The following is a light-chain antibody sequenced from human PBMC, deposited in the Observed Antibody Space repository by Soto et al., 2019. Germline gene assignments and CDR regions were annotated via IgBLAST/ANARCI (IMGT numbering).Light chain of an antibody. J-gene: IGKJ1*01. V-gene: IGKV4-1*01. CDR1: QRGLYSSNNKNY. CDR2: WAS. CDR3: QQYYSAPWM. Sequence: DIVLTQSPDSLAVSLGERATINCKSSQRGLYSSNNKNYLAWYQQKPGQPPKMLIYWASTRESGVPDRFSGSGSGTDFTLTISSLQAEDVAVYYCQQYYSAPWMFGQGTKVEIK.